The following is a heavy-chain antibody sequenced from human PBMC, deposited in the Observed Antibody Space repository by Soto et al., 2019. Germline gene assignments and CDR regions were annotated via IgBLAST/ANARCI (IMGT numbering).Heavy chain of an antibody. J-gene: IGHJ4*02. CDR2: ISGRTGDT. CDR1: GLNFTKHP. V-gene: IGHV3-23*01. Sequence: PEGALRLSCEDSGLNFTKHPMIWVRQGPGKGLEWVAAISGRTGDTAYADSVRGRFTLSRDSSTYTMFLQMNSLRAEDTAVYYCGVQYDYWGQGTLVTVSS. CDR3: GVQYDY.